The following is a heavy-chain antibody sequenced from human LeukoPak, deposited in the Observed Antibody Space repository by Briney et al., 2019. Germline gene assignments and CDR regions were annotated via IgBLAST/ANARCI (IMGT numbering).Heavy chain of an antibody. J-gene: IGHJ4*02. CDR2: ISGSGGST. CDR1: GFTFSSYA. V-gene: IGHV3-23*01. CDR3: AKSGILGTYYFDY. D-gene: IGHD2-15*01. Sequence: GGSLRLSCAASGFTFSSYAMSWVRQAPGKGLEWVSAISGSGGSTYYADSVKGRFTISRDNSKNTLYLQMNSLRAKDTAVYYCAKSGILGTYYFDYWGQGTLVTVSS.